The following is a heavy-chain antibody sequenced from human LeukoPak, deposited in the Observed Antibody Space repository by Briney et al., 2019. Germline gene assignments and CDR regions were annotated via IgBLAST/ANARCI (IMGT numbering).Heavy chain of an antibody. Sequence: PGGSLRLSCAASGFTFSSYEMNWVRQAPGKGLEWVSYISSSGSTIYYADSVKGRFTISRDNAKNSLYLQMNSLRAEDTAVYYCARGLLRYFDWDYWGQGTLVTVSS. CDR3: ARGLLRYFDWDY. CDR2: ISSSGSTI. J-gene: IGHJ4*02. V-gene: IGHV3-48*03. D-gene: IGHD3-9*01. CDR1: GFTFSSYE.